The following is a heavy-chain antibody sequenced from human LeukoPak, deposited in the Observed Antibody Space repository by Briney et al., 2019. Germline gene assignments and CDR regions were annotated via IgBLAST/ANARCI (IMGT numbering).Heavy chain of an antibody. CDR2: IYPGDSDT. Sequence: GESLKISCKGSGYSFTSYWIGWVLQMPGKGLEGMGIIYPGDSDTRYSPSFQGQGTILADKSISTAYLQWSSLNASDTAMYYCARLGSYGYDFRSGYYTHNYHYYYMDVWGKGTTVTVSS. V-gene: IGHV5-51*01. J-gene: IGHJ6*03. D-gene: IGHD3-3*01. CDR1: GYSFTSYW. CDR3: ARLGSYGYDFRSGYYTHNYHYYYMDV.